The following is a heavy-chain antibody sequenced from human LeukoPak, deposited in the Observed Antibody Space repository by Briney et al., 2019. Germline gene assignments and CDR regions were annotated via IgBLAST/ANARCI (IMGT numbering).Heavy chain of an antibody. Sequence: SETLPLTCTVSGGSIRSYYWSWIRQPPGKGLEWIGYIYYTGTTNYNPSLKSRVTMSLDTSNNQFSLELTSATAADTAVYCCVADSSGYYYVGHFDYWGQGTLVTVSS. CDR1: GGSIRSYY. V-gene: IGHV4-59*01. CDR3: VADSSGYYYVGHFDY. D-gene: IGHD3-22*01. CDR2: IYYTGTT. J-gene: IGHJ4*02.